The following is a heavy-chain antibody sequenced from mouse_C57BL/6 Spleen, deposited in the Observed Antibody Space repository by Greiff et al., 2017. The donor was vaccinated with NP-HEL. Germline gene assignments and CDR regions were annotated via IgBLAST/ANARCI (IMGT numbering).Heavy chain of an antibody. V-gene: IGHV1-26*01. J-gene: IGHJ2*01. CDR2: INPNNGGT. D-gene: IGHD1-1*01. CDR1: GYTFTDYY. CDR3: ARTYYYGSSWDY. Sequence: EVQLQQSGPELVKPGASVKISCKASGYTFTDYYMNWVKQSHGKSLEWIGDINPNNGGTSYTQKFQGKATLTVDKSSSTAYLELRSLTSEDSAVYYCARTYYYGSSWDYWGQGTTLTVSS.